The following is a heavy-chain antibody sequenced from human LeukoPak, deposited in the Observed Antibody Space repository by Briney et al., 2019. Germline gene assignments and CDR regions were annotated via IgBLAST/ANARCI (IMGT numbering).Heavy chain of an antibody. CDR1: GFTFSSYA. J-gene: IGHJ4*02. V-gene: IGHV3-64D*09. Sequence: GGSLRLSCSASGFTFSSYAMHWVRQAPGKGLEYVSAISHDGVTTYYADSVKGRLTISRDNSKNTLNLQMSSLRAEDTAVYYCVTLAVAGYWGQGTVVSVSS. CDR2: ISHDGVTT. D-gene: IGHD6-19*01. CDR3: VTLAVAGY.